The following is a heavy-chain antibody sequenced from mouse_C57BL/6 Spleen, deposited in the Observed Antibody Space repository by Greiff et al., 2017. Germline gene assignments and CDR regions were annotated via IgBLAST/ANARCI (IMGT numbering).Heavy chain of an antibody. J-gene: IGHJ4*01. CDR2: ISYDGSN. D-gene: IGHD1-3*01. CDR3: ARREYRGAMDY. V-gene: IGHV3-6*01. Sequence: EVKLVESGPGLVKPSQSLSLTCSVTGYSITSGYYWNWIRQFPGNKLEWMGYISYDGSNNYNPSLKNRISITRDTSKNQFFLKLNSVTTEDTATYYCARREYRGAMDYWGQGTSVTVSS. CDR1: GYSITSGYY.